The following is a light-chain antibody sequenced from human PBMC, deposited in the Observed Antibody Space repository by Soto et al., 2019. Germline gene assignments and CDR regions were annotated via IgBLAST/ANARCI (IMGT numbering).Light chain of an antibody. J-gene: IGKJ3*01. CDR1: QSSSNY. V-gene: IGKV1-39*01. Sequence: DIQMTQSPSSLSASVGARVTITCRASQSSSNYLNWYQQKPGKAPKLLIYAASSLQSGVPSRFSGSGSGTDCTLTISSLQPEDFETYSCQQSYTNLFTFGPATNVYI. CDR3: QQSYTNLFT. CDR2: AAS.